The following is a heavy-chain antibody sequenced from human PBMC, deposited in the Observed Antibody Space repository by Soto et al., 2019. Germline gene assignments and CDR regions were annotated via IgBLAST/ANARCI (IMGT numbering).Heavy chain of an antibody. D-gene: IGHD6-6*01. CDR1: GGSISSGGYS. CDR2: IYHSGST. V-gene: IGHV4-30-2*01. J-gene: IGHJ5*02. Sequence: SETLSLTCAVSGGSISSGGYSWSWIRQPPGKGLEWIGYIYHSGSTYYNPSLKSRVTISVDRSKNQFSLKLSSVTAADTAVYYCARYSSYNWFDPWGQGTLVTVSS. CDR3: ARYSSYNWFDP.